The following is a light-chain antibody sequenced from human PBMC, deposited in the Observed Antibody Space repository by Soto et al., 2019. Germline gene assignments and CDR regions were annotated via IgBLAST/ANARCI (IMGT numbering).Light chain of an antibody. V-gene: IGLV2-14*01. CDR2: EVA. CDR1: SSDIGAYNF. J-gene: IGLJ1*01. CDR3: TSYRSATTPPYV. Sequence: QSVLTQPAPVSGSPGQSITISCTGTSSDIGAYNFVSWYQHHPGKAPKLLIYEVAYRPSGISNRFSGSKSANTASLTISGLQAEDEADYFCTSYRSATTPPYVFGSGTKVTVL.